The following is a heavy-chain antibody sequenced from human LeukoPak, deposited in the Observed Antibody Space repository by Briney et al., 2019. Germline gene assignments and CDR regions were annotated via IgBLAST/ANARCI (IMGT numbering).Heavy chain of an antibody. Sequence: SETLSLTCAVYRGSFSGYYWSWIRQPPGKGLEWIGEINHSGNTNHSPSLKNRVTMSLDTSKNHFSLKLTSVTAADTAVYYCARNGWYSLDYWGQGTLVTVSS. CDR1: RGSFSGYY. V-gene: IGHV4-34*01. CDR2: INHSGNT. CDR3: ARNGWYSLDY. D-gene: IGHD6-19*01. J-gene: IGHJ4*02.